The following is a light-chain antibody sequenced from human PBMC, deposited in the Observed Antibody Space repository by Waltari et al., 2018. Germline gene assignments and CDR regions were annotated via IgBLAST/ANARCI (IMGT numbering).Light chain of an antibody. CDR2: DVS. Sequence: QSALTQPASVSGSPGQSIPISCTGTSSDVGGYNYVSWYQTHPGKAPKLMIYDVSNRPSGVSNRFSGSKSGNTASLTISGLQAEDEADYYCSSYTSSSTFYVFGTGTKVTVL. V-gene: IGLV2-14*01. CDR1: SSDVGGYNY. J-gene: IGLJ1*01. CDR3: SSYTSSSTFYV.